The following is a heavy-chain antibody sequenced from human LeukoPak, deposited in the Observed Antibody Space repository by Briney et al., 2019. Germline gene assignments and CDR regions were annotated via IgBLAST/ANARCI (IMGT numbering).Heavy chain of an antibody. Sequence: GGSLRLSCAASGFTFSNYWMSWVRQAPGKGLEWVASIKQDGSEKHYVDSVKGRFTISRDNSKNTLYLQMNSLRAEDTAVYYCAKFGTGPAGTTGTTISDYWGQGTLVTVSS. D-gene: IGHD1-1*01. CDR2: IKQDGSEK. CDR3: AKFGTGPAGTTGTTISDY. CDR1: GFTFSNYW. V-gene: IGHV3-7*01. J-gene: IGHJ4*02.